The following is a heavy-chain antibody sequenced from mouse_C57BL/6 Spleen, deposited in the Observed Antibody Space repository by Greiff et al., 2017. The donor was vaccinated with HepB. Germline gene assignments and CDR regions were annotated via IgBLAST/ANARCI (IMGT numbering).Heavy chain of an antibody. Sequence: EVQLVESGGGLVKPGGSLKLSCAASGFTFSSYAMSWVRQTPEKRLEWVATISDGGSYTYYPDNVKGRFTISRDNAKNNLYLQMSHLKSEDTAMYYCARDLYPTYAMDYWGQGTSVTVSS. V-gene: IGHV5-4*01. CDR1: GFTFSSYA. D-gene: IGHD5-1*01. J-gene: IGHJ4*01. CDR3: ARDLYPTYAMDY. CDR2: ISDGGSYT.